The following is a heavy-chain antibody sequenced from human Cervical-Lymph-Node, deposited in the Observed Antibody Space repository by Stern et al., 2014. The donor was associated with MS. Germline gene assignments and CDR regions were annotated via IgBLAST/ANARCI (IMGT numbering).Heavy chain of an antibody. CDR3: ARDYEDTSMLFDH. CDR1: GVTFSSFG. D-gene: IGHD2-8*01. V-gene: IGHV3-30*03. Sequence: VQLVESGGAVVQPGRSLRLSCAASGVTFSSFGMHWVRQAPGKGLEWGTVISYDGNHKYYAASVKGRFTISRDNSKNTLHLQMNSVTPDDTAIYYCARDYEDTSMLFDHWGQGTLVTVSS. CDR2: ISYDGNHK. J-gene: IGHJ4*02.